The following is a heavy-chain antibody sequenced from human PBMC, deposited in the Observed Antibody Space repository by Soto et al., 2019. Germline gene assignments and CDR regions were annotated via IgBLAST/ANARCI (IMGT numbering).Heavy chain of an antibody. V-gene: IGHV1-3*01. D-gene: IGHD6-13*01. Sequence: QVQLVQSGAEVKKPGASVNVSCKASGYSFTSYTMHWVRQAPGQRLEWMGWINAGNGNTKYSQKFQGRVTITRDTSASIAYMELSSLRSEDTAVYFCASCIHWYLQESTFDIWGQGTMVTVSS. CDR2: INAGNGNT. CDR3: ASCIHWYLQESTFDI. CDR1: GYSFTSYT. J-gene: IGHJ3*02.